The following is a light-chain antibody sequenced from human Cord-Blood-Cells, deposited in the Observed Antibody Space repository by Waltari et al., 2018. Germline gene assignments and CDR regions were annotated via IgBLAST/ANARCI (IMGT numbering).Light chain of an antibody. J-gene: IGLJ3*02. V-gene: IGLV6-57*03. CDR3: QSYDSSNQV. CDR2: EDN. Sequence: NFMLTQPHSVSESPGKTVTISCTRSSGSIASNPVQWYQQRPGSAPTTVIYEDNQRPSGVPDRFSGSIDSSSNSASLTISGLKTEDEADYYCQSYDSSNQVFGGGTKLTVL. CDR1: SGSIASNP.